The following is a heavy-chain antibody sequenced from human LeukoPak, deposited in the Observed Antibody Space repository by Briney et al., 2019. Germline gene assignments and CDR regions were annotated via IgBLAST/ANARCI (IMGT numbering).Heavy chain of an antibody. CDR1: GFSLSTSGVG. Sequence: SGPTLVKPTQTLTLTCTFSGFSLSTSGVGVGWIRQPPGKALEWLVIIYWDDDKRYSPSLKSRLTITEDTSKNQVVLTMTNMDPVDTATYYCAHRRGSNWFDPWGQGTLVTVSS. J-gene: IGHJ5*02. CDR3: AHRRGSNWFDP. D-gene: IGHD3-16*01. V-gene: IGHV2-5*02. CDR2: IYWDDDK.